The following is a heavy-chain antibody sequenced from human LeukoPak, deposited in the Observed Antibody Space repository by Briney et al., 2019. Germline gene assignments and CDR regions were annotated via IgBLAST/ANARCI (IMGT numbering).Heavy chain of an antibody. CDR1: GGSFSGYY. J-gene: IGHJ5*02. V-gene: IGHV4-34*01. CDR3: AKGARFDP. CDR2: INHSGST. Sequence: SETLSLTCAVYGGSFSGYYWSWIRQPPGKGLEWIGEINHSGSTNYNPSLKSRVTISVDTSKNQFSLKLSSVTAADTAVYYCAKGARFDPWGQGTLVTVSS.